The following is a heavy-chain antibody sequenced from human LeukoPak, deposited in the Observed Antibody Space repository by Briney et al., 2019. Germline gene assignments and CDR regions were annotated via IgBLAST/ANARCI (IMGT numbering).Heavy chain of an antibody. CDR3: ARGLWTQPGLVPFNY. D-gene: IGHD5-18*01. CDR2: IHHFGRT. V-gene: IGHV4-59*01. CDR1: GDSIISYY. J-gene: IGHJ4*02. Sequence: SETLSLTCSVSGDSIISYYWKLLRQSPGKGLEWIGNIHHFGRTEYNSSLRSRVTMFLDSSKNQFSLKLTSVTPTDTAVYYCARGLWTQPGLVPFNYWGQGILVTVSS.